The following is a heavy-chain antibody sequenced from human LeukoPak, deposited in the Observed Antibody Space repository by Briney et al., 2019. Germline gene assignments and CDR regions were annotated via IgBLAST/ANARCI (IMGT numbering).Heavy chain of an antibody. Sequence: PGGSLRLSCAASGFTFSSYGMHWVRQAPGKGLEWVANIKEDGSEQYNVDSVKGRFTISRDNGKNSLFLHMNSLRAEDTAMYYCTVIAAIRADAFDIWGQGTMVTVSS. J-gene: IGHJ3*02. D-gene: IGHD2-15*01. CDR3: TVIAAIRADAFDI. V-gene: IGHV3-7*01. CDR1: GFTFSSYG. CDR2: IKEDGSEQ.